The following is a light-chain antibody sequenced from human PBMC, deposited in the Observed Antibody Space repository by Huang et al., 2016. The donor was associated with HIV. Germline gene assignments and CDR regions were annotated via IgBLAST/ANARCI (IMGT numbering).Light chain of an antibody. J-gene: IGKJ4*01. CDR3: QQTYSTPSLT. CDR1: QNISSH. V-gene: IGKV1-39*01. CDR2: GAT. Sequence: DIQMTQSPSSLSASVGDRVTITCRASQNISSHLNWYQQKPGTAPKLLIYGATSLQTGVPSRDNGSGSVTDFSLTISSLQPEDFATYYCQQTYSTPSLTFGGGTKVEIK.